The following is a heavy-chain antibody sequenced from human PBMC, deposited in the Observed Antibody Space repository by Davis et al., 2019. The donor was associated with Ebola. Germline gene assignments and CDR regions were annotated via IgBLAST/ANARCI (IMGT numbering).Heavy chain of an antibody. J-gene: IGHJ5*02. D-gene: IGHD3-3*01. V-gene: IGHV3-11*01. CDR3: ARVFNFWSGYYWFDP. CDR2: ISSSGSTI. Sequence: GGSLRLSCAASGFTFSDYYMSWIRQAPGKGLEWVSYISSSGSTIYYADSVKGRFTISRDNAKNSLYLQMNSLRAEDTAVYYCARVFNFWSGYYWFDPWGQGTLVTVSS. CDR1: GFTFSDYY.